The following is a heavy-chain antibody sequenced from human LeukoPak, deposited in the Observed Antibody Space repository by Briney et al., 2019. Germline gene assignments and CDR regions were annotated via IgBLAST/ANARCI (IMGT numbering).Heavy chain of an antibody. V-gene: IGHV1-69*06. CDR2: IIPIFGTA. CDR3: AREGCSGGSCYHDY. J-gene: IGHJ4*02. D-gene: IGHD2-15*01. Sequence: SVKVSCKASGGTFSSYAISWVRQAPGQGLEWMGGIIPIFGTANYAQKFQGRVTITADKSTSTAYMELSSLRSEDTAVYYCAREGCSGGSCYHDYWGQGTLVTVSS. CDR1: GGTFSSYA.